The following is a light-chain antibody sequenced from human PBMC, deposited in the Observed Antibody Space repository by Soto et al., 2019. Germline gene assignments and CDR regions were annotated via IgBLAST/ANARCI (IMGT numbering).Light chain of an antibody. Sequence: QSALTQPASVTGSPGQSITISCTGTTSDIGAYDRVSWFRQYPGTAPKLIIYEVTNRPSGISARFSGSRSVNTASLTISGLQPEDEADYYCSSYTIKNSWVFGGGTNLTVL. CDR2: EVT. CDR1: TSDIGAYDR. CDR3: SSYTIKNSWV. V-gene: IGLV2-14*01. J-gene: IGLJ3*02.